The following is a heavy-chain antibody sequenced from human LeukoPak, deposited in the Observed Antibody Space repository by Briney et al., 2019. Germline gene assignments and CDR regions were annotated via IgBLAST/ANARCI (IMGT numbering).Heavy chain of an antibody. CDR2: IYYSGST. Sequence: SETLSLTCTVSGGSISSSSYYWGWIRQPPGKGVEWIGSIYYSGSTYYNPSLKSRVTISVDTSKNQFSLKLSSVTAADTAVYYCARLGYCSGGSCYQYYFDYWGQGTLVTVSS. CDR1: GGSISSSSYY. CDR3: ARLGYCSGGSCYQYYFDY. D-gene: IGHD2-15*01. V-gene: IGHV4-39*01. J-gene: IGHJ4*02.